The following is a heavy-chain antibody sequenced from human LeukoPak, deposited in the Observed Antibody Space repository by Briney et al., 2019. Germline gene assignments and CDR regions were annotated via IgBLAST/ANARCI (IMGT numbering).Heavy chain of an antibody. Sequence: GGSLRLSCAATGFTSGSCWMTWVRQAPGKGLEWLANIRQDGSQTYYGDSVKGRFTISRDNAKNSLYLQTNSLRAEDTAVYYCARVSIVTVAGSNWFDPWGQGTLVTVSS. V-gene: IGHV3-7*01. CDR3: ARVSIVTVAGSNWFDP. D-gene: IGHD6-19*01. J-gene: IGHJ5*02. CDR1: GFTSGSCW. CDR2: IRQDGSQT.